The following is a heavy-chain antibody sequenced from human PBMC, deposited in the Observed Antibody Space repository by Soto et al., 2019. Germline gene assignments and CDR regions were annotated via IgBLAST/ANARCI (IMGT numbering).Heavy chain of an antibody. D-gene: IGHD6-19*01. Sequence: QVQLVESGGGVVQPGRSLRLSCAASGFTFSSYGMHWVRQAPGKGLEWVAVIWYDGSNKYYADSVKGRFTISRDNSKNTLYLQMNSLRAEDTAVYYCARDVVAGKRWFDPWGQGTLVTVSS. CDR3: ARDVVAGKRWFDP. J-gene: IGHJ5*02. CDR1: GFTFSSYG. CDR2: IWYDGSNK. V-gene: IGHV3-33*01.